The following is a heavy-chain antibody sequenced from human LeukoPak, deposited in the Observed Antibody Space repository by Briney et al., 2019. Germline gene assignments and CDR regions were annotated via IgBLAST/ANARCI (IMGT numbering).Heavy chain of an antibody. D-gene: IGHD2-21*02. CDR3: ARDSSPYCGGDCYGNWFDP. J-gene: IGHJ5*02. CDR1: GGSISSGDYY. V-gene: IGHV4-30-4*01. Sequence: SETLSLTCTVSGGSISSGDYYWSWIRQPPGKGLEWIGYIYYSGSTYYHPSLKSRVTISVDTSKNQFSLKLSSVTAADTAVYYCARDSSPYCGGDCYGNWFDPWGQGTLVTVSS. CDR2: IYYSGST.